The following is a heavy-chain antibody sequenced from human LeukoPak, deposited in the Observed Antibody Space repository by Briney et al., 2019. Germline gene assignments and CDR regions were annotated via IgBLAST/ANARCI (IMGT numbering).Heavy chain of an antibody. D-gene: IGHD6-13*01. Sequence: GASVKVSCKASGCTFTGYYMHWLRQAPGQGLELMGRINPNSGGTNYAQKFQGRVTMTRDTSISTAYMELSRLRSDDTAVYYCARISWYSSSWCFDDAFDIWGQGTMVTVSS. CDR3: ARISWYSSSWCFDDAFDI. CDR1: GCTFTGYY. V-gene: IGHV1-2*06. J-gene: IGHJ3*02. CDR2: INPNSGGT.